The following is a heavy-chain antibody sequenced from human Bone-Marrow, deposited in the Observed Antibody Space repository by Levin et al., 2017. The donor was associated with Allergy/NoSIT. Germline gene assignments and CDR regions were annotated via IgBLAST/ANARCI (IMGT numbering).Heavy chain of an antibody. CDR1: GFAFSNYA. Sequence: PGESLKISCAASGFAFSNYAMSWVRQAPGTGPEWVATISGTGAKITYADSAKGRFTISRDNSRNTVSLQLNSLRAEDTAIYSCAKDMWLSTAVAYFFDSWGQGTLVTVS. CDR3: AKDMWLSTAVAYFFDS. V-gene: IGHV3-23*01. J-gene: IGHJ4*02. D-gene: IGHD5-18*01. CDR2: ISGTGAKI.